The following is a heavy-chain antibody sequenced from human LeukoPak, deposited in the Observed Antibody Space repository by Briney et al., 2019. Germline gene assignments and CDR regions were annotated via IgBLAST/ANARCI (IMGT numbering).Heavy chain of an antibody. CDR2: ISSGSSTI. Sequence: GGSLRLSCAASGFTFSTYNMNWVRQAPGKGLEWLSYISSGSSTIYYADSVKGRFTISRDNAKNTLYLQMNSLRAEDTAVYYCAKDRSTMDVWGQGTTVTVSS. CDR3: AKDRSTMDV. V-gene: IGHV3-48*04. J-gene: IGHJ6*02. CDR1: GFTFSTYN.